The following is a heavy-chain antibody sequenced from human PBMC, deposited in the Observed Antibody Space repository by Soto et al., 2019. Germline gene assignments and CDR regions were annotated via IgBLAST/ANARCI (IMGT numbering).Heavy chain of an antibody. CDR1: GGSFSGYY. CDR2: INHSGST. Sequence: SETLSLTCAVYGGSFSGYYWSWIRQPPGKGLEWIGEINHSGSTNYNPSLKSRVTISVDTSKNQFSLKLSSVTAADTAVYYCANLTPTMVRGVIISPDFDYWGQGTLVTVS. J-gene: IGHJ4*02. V-gene: IGHV4-34*01. CDR3: ANLTPTMVRGVIISPDFDY. D-gene: IGHD3-10*01.